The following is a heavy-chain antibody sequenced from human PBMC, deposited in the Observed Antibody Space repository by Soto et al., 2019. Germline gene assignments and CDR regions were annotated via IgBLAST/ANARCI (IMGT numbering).Heavy chain of an antibody. D-gene: IGHD2-2*02. J-gene: IGHJ6*02. CDR3: ARDKVVPAAIYYYYYYGMDV. CDR1: GFTFSSYA. Sequence: QVQLVESGGGVVQPGRSLRLSCAASGFTFSSYAMHWVRQAPGKGLEWVAVISYDGSNKYYADSVKGRFTISRNNSKKALFLQMDSLRAEDTAVYYCARDKVVPAAIYYYYYYGMDVWGQGTTVTVSS. V-gene: IGHV3-30-3*01. CDR2: ISYDGSNK.